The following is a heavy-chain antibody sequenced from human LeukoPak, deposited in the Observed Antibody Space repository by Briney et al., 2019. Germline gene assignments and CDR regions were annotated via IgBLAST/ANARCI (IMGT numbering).Heavy chain of an antibody. D-gene: IGHD3-22*01. CDR2: IIPIFGTA. CDR3: ARGGRYYDSSGYYARFDY. Sequence: ASVKVSCKASGYTFTSYDISWVRQAPGQGLEWMGGIIPIFGTANYAQKFQGRVTITADESTSTAYMELSSLRSEDTAVYYCARGGRYYDSSGYYARFDYWGQGTLVTVSS. J-gene: IGHJ4*02. V-gene: IGHV1-69*13. CDR1: GYTFTSYD.